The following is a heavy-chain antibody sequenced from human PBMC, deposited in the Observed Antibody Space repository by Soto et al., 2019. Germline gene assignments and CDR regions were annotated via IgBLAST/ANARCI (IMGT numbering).Heavy chain of an antibody. CDR3: EKGSGSGSPYYGMDV. V-gene: IGHV3-23*01. CDR1: GFTFSSYA. Sequence: PGGSLRLSCAASGFTFSSYAMSWVRQAPGKGLEWVSAISGSGGSTYYADSVKGRFTISRDNSKNTLYLQMNSLRAEDTAVYYREKGSGSGSPYYGMDVWGQGTTVNV. CDR2: ISGSGGST. D-gene: IGHD3-10*01. J-gene: IGHJ6*02.